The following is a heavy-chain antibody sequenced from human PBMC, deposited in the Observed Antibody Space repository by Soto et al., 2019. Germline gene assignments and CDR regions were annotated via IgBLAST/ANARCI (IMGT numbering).Heavy chain of an antibody. J-gene: IGHJ6*02. V-gene: IGHV1-46*01. CDR2: INPDGGGT. D-gene: IGHD4-4*01. CDR1: GYTFTSYY. CDR3: AVGGNYLSMDV. Sequence: QVQLVQSGAEVKKPGASVKVSCKASGYTFTSYYMHWVRLAPGQGLEWIGIINPDGGGTSYAQQFRGRVIMTRATATSTVYMEMSSLRSEDTAVYYCAVGGNYLSMDVWGQGTTVTVSS.